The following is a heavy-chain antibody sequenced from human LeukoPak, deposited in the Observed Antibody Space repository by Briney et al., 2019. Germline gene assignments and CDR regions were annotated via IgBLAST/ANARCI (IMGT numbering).Heavy chain of an antibody. Sequence: ASVKVSCKASGYTFTGYYMHWVRQAPGQGLEWMGWINPNSGGTNYAQKFQGRVTMTRDTSISTAYMELSRLRSDDTAVYYCARAGYYYDSSGYYTGWGQGTLVTVSS. V-gene: IGHV1-2*02. CDR2: INPNSGGT. J-gene: IGHJ4*02. CDR1: GYTFTGYY. D-gene: IGHD3-22*01. CDR3: ARAGYYYDSSGYYTG.